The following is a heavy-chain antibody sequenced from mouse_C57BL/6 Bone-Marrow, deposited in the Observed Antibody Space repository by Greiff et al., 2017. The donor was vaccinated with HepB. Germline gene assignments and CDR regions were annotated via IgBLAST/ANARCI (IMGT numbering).Heavy chain of an antibody. CDR2: ISSGGSYT. CDR1: GFTFSSYG. Sequence: DVQLVESGGDLVKPGGSLKLSCAASGFTFSSYGMSWVRQTPDKRLEWVATISSGGSYTYYPDSVKGRFTISRDNAKNTLYLQMSSLKSEDTAMYYCARHGFDYWGQGTTLTVSS. J-gene: IGHJ2*01. V-gene: IGHV5-6*01. CDR3: ARHGFDY.